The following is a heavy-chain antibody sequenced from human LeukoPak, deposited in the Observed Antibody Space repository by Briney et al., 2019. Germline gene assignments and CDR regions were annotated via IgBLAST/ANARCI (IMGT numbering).Heavy chain of an antibody. CDR3: AISRDGYIVFDY. CDR1: GGTFSSYA. J-gene: IGHJ4*02. CDR2: IIPIFGTA. Sequence: SVKVSCKASGGTFSSYAISWVRQAPGQGLEWMGRIIPIFGTANYAQKFQGRITIITDESTITAYVELSSLRSEDTAVYYCAISRDGYIVFDYWGQGTLVTVSS. D-gene: IGHD5-24*01. V-gene: IGHV1-69*05.